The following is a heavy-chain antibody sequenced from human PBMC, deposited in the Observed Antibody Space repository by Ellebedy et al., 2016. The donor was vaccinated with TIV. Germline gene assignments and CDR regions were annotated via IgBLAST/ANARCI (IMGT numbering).Heavy chain of an antibody. CDR1: GASFGTYY. CDR3: ARGLRSFDWVLYYFDT. Sequence: MPSETLSLTCIVSGASFGTYYWSWIRQTPGKGLEWIGDIYYSGTTNYKSSLKSRVTISVDTSRNQFSLNLSSVTAADTAVYYCARGLRSFDWVLYYFDTWGQGALVTVSS. CDR2: IYYSGTT. J-gene: IGHJ4*02. D-gene: IGHD3-9*01. V-gene: IGHV4-59*01.